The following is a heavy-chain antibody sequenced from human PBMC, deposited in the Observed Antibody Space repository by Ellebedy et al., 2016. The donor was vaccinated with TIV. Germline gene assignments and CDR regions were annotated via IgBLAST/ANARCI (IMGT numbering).Heavy chain of an antibody. CDR3: ATEVFRDAAGSFEY. J-gene: IGHJ4*02. CDR2: IWYDGSNI. Sequence: GESLKISCAASGFTFNSYAMHWVRQAPGKGLEWVAIIWYDGSNIFYVDSVKGRFTISRDNSKNTVYLQMNSLRAEDTAIYYCATEVFRDAAGSFEYWGQGTPVTVSS. V-gene: IGHV3-30*07. CDR1: GFTFNSYA. D-gene: IGHD1-14*01.